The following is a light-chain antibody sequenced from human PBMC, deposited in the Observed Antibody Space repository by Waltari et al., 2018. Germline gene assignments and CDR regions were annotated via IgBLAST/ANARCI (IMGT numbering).Light chain of an antibody. CDR1: QSISSS. J-gene: IGKJ2*01. Sequence: DIQMTQSPSTLSASVGDRVIFTCRASQSISSSLAWYQQKPGKGPKFLIYDASSLQSGVPSRFSGSGSGTEFTLTISSLQPDDFATYYCQQYNNYPYTFGQGTKLEIK. CDR2: DAS. CDR3: QQYNNYPYT. V-gene: IGKV1-5*01.